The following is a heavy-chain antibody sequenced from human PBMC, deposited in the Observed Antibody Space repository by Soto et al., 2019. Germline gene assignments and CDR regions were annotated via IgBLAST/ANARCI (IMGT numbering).Heavy chain of an antibody. J-gene: IGHJ4*02. CDR3: ARSPPLGYCTNGVCYNVFDY. Sequence: GGSLRLSCAASGFTFSSYAMSWVRQAPGKGLEWVSAISGSGGSTYYADSVKGRFTISRDNSKNTLYLQMNSLRAEDTAVYYCARSPPLGYCTNGVCYNVFDYWGQGTLVTVSS. D-gene: IGHD2-8*01. CDR1: GFTFSSYA. V-gene: IGHV3-23*01. CDR2: ISGSGGST.